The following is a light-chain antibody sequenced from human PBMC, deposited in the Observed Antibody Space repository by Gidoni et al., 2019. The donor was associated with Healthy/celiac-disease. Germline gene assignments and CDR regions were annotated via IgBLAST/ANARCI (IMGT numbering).Light chain of an antibody. CDR2: EVS. CDR1: SSDVGGYNY. Sequence: QSALTQPASVSGSPGPSITISCTGTSSDVGGYNYVSWYQQHPGKAPKLMIYEVSNRPSGVSNRFSGSKSGNTASLTISGLQAEDEADYYCSSYTSSSTRHVVFGGGTKLTVL. J-gene: IGLJ2*01. V-gene: IGLV2-14*01. CDR3: SSYTSSSTRHVV.